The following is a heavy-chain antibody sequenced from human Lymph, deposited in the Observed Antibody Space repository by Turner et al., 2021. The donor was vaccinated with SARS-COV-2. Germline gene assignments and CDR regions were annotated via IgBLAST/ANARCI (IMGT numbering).Heavy chain of an antibody. Sequence: EVQLLESGGGLVHPGGALRLSWSAPGFTFSSYAMTWVRQAPGKGLEWVSTISGSGGRTYYADYVKGRFTISRDNSKNTPYLQMNSLRAEDTAVYYCAKNEMAMIVVVITLFDYWGQGTLVTVSS. J-gene: IGHJ4*02. CDR2: ISGSGGRT. D-gene: IGHD3-22*01. V-gene: IGHV3-23*01. CDR1: GFTFSSYA. CDR3: AKNEMAMIVVVITLFDY.